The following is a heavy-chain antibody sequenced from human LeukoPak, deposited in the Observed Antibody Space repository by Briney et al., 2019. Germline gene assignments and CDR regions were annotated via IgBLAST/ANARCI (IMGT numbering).Heavy chain of an antibody. CDR1: GYTFTSYY. D-gene: IGHD1-7*01. J-gene: IGHJ4*02. V-gene: IGHV1-46*01. Sequence: ASVKVSCKASGYTFTSYYMHWVRQAPGQGLEWMGIINPSGGSTSYAQKFQGRVTMTRDTSTSTVYMELSSLRSENTAVYYCARELGYNWNYVNEDYWGQGTLVTVSS. CDR3: ARELGYNWNYVNEDY. CDR2: INPSGGST.